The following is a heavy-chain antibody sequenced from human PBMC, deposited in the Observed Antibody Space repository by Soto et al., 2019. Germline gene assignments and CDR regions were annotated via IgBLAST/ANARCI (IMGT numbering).Heavy chain of an antibody. Sequence: GGSLRLSCAASGFTFSSYWMSWVRQAPGKGLEWVANIKQDGSEKYYGDSVKGRFTIVRDNAKNSLYLQMNSLRGEDTAVYYCARDRRVDIVLMVYASDYGMDVWGQGTTVTVSS. CDR2: IKQDGSEK. D-gene: IGHD2-8*01. J-gene: IGHJ6*02. V-gene: IGHV3-7*01. CDR3: ARDRRVDIVLMVYASDYGMDV. CDR1: GFTFSSYW.